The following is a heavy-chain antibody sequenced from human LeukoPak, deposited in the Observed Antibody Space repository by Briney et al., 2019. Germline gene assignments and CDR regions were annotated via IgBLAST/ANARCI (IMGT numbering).Heavy chain of an antibody. Sequence: GGSLRLSCAASGFTFSSYSMNWVRQAPGKGLEWVSYISSSSSTIYYADSVKGRFTISRDNAKNSLYLQMNSLRAEDTAVYYCARVKPLLLWFGELFRWGQGTLVTVSS. CDR1: GFTFSSYS. CDR2: ISSSSSTI. J-gene: IGHJ4*02. CDR3: ARVKPLLLWFGELFR. V-gene: IGHV3-48*04. D-gene: IGHD3-10*01.